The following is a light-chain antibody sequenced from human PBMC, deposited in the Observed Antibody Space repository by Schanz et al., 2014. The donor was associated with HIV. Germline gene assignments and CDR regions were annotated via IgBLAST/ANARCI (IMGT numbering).Light chain of an antibody. V-gene: IGKV1-5*03. Sequence: DIQMTQSPSTLSASVGDGVTITCRASQYISRWLAWYQQKPGQAPHLLIYQASTLQTGVSSRFSGSGSGTEFTLTISGLLPDDFATYYCQQYRDRVTFGQGTKVEV. CDR1: QYISRW. J-gene: IGKJ1*01. CDR3: QQYRDRVT. CDR2: QAS.